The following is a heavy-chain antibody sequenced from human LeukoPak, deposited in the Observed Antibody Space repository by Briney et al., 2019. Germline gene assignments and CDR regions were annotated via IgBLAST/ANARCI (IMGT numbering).Heavy chain of an antibody. Sequence: ASVKISCKASGYTFTDYYIHWVRQAPGQGLEWMGWINPNSGGTNYAQKFQGRVTMTRDTSISTAYMELSRLRSDDTAVYYCARDPPYDILTGYYPQEYYFDYWGQGTLVTVSS. CDR1: GYTFTDYY. J-gene: IGHJ4*02. CDR2: INPNSGGT. D-gene: IGHD3-9*01. V-gene: IGHV1-2*02. CDR3: ARDPPYDILTGYYPQEYYFDY.